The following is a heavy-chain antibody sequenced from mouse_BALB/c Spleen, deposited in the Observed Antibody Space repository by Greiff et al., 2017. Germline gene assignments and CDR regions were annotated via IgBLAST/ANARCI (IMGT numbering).Heavy chain of an antibody. J-gene: IGHJ2*01. V-gene: IGHV1-87*01. CDR3: ARSYYGSRHYFDY. D-gene: IGHD1-1*01. CDR1: GYTFTSYW. Sequence: VQLQQSGAELARPGASVKLSCKASGYTFTSYWMQWVKQRPGQGLEWIGAIYPGDGDTRYTQKFKGKATLTADKSSSTAYMQLTSLASEDSAVYYCARSYYGSRHYFDYWGQGTTLTVSS. CDR2: IYPGDGDT.